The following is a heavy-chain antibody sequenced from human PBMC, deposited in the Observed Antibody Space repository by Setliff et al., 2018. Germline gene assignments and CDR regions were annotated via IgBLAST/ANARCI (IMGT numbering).Heavy chain of an antibody. Sequence: ASVKVSCKASGYTFIDYGVSWVRQAPGQGLEWVGWISPYTGKTYLAPKFQDRVTLTADTSTTTAYLQLTNLRSDDTAIYFCSRLVRFCTRTSCQRLSGDEYWGQGALVTVSS. CDR3: SRLVRFCTRTSCQRLSGDEY. D-gene: IGHD2-2*01. CDR2: ISPYTGKT. CDR1: GYTFIDYG. J-gene: IGHJ4*02. V-gene: IGHV1-18*01.